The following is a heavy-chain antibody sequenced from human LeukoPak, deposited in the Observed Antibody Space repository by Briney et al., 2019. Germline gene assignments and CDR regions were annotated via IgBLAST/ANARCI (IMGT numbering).Heavy chain of an antibody. V-gene: IGHV6-1*01. J-gene: IGHJ6*04. D-gene: IGHD5-12*01. CDR2: TYYRSKWHY. CDR1: GDSVSSNSAA. CDR3: VSSDHSNKWQGAGV. Sequence: SQTLSLTCAISGDSVSSNSAAWNWIRQSPLRGLEWLGRTYYRSKWHYDYAISVKSRIAINSDTSKNQFSLQLNSVTPEDTAVYYCVSSDHSNKWQGAGVWGKGTTVTISS.